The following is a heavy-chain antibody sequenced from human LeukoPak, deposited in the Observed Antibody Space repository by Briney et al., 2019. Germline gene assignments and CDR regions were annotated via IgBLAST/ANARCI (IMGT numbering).Heavy chain of an antibody. CDR3: ARDRDGLKWFDP. V-gene: IGHV3-20*01. D-gene: IGHD5-24*01. CDR2: INWNGGST. J-gene: IGHJ5*02. Sequence: AGGSLRLSCAASGFTFDDYGMSWVRQAPGKGLEWVSGINWNGGSTGYADSVKGRFTISRDSAKNSLYLQMNSLRAEDTALYHCARDRDGLKWFDPWGQGTLVTVSS. CDR1: GFTFDDYG.